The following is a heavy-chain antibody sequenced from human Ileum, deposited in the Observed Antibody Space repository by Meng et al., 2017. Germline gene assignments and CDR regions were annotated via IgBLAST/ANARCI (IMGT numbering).Heavy chain of an antibody. CDR1: IGSFTNNNFF. J-gene: IGHJ4*02. CDR3: ARRAHYGDPPR. V-gene: IGHV4-39*01. D-gene: IGHD4-17*01. CDR2: IYYGGST. Sequence: QLRPQESGPGLVKPSEALPCTGRVSIGSFTNNNFFWVWIRRPLGKGLEWIGSIYYGGSTYYNPSLKSRVTIFVDTSTNQFSLKLIYVTAADTAVYYCARRAHYGDPPRWGQGTLVTVSS.